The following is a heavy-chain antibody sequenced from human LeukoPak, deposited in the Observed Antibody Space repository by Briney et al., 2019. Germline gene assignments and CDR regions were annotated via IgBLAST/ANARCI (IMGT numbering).Heavy chain of an antibody. V-gene: IGHV1-69*13. CDR1: GDTFSSYA. CDR3: AISSGWAGGYFDY. D-gene: IGHD6-19*01. CDR2: IIPIFGTA. J-gene: IGHJ4*02. Sequence: SVKVSCKASGDTFSSYAISWVRQAPGQGLEWMGGIIPIFGTANYAQKFQGRVTITADESTSTAYMELSSLRSEDTAVYYCAISSGWAGGYFDYWGQGTLVTVSS.